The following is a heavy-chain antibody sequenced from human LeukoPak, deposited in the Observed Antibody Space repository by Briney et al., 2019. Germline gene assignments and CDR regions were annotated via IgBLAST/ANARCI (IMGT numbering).Heavy chain of an antibody. CDR2: IYYSGST. V-gene: IGHV4-30-4*01. J-gene: IGHJ4*02. CDR3: ARTKHLTLWFGEVDYFDY. D-gene: IGHD3-10*01. Sequence: PSETLSLTCTVSGGSISSGDYYWSWIRQPPGKGLEWIGYIYYSGSTYYNPSLKSRVTISVDTSKNQFSLKLSSVTAADTAVYYCARTKHLTLWFGEVDYFDYWGQGTLVTVSS. CDR1: GGSISSGDYY.